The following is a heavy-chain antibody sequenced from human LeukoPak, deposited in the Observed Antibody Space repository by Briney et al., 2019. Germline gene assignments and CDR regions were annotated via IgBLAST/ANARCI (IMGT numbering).Heavy chain of an antibody. CDR2: IKSDGSSK. V-gene: IGHV3-74*01. CDR1: RFTFSSYW. D-gene: IGHD6-13*01. J-gene: IGHJ6*04. Sequence: GGSLRLSCAASRFTFSSYWMHWVRQAPGKGLVWVSRIKSDGSSKTYADSVKGRFTISRDNAKNTLYLQMNSLRAEDTAVYYCARGGAVAGIMDVWGKGTTVTVSS. CDR3: ARGGAVAGIMDV.